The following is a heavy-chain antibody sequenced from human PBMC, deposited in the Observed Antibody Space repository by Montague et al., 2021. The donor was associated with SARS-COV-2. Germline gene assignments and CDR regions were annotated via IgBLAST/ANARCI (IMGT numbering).Heavy chain of an antibody. V-gene: IGHV1-2*04. CDR1: GYTFTGYY. Sequence: SVKVSCKASGYTFTGYYMHWVRQAPGQGLEWMGWINPNSGGTNYAQKFQGWVTMTRDTSISTAYMELSRLRSGDTAVYYCARADCGGDCYSYYYYGMDVWGQGTTVAVSS. J-gene: IGHJ6*02. D-gene: IGHD2-21*02. CDR3: ARADCGGDCYSYYYYGMDV. CDR2: INPNSGGT.